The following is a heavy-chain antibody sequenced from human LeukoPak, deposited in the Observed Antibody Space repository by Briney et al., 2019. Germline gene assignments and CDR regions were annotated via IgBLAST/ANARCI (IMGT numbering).Heavy chain of an antibody. V-gene: IGHV1-8*03. CDR3: ARSLAAQYYFDY. D-gene: IGHD6-6*01. Sequence: ASVKVSCKASGYTFTSCDINWVRQATGQGLEWMGWMNPNSGNTGYAQKFQGRVTITRNTSISTAYMELSSLRSEDTAVYYCARSLAAQYYFDYWGQGTLVTVSS. J-gene: IGHJ4*02. CDR2: MNPNSGNT. CDR1: GYTFTSCD.